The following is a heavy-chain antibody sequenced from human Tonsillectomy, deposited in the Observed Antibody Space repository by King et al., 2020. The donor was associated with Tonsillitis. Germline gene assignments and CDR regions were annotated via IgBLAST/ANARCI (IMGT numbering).Heavy chain of an antibody. V-gene: IGHV3-49*03. CDR2: IRSKAYGGKT. Sequence: QLVQSGGGLVQPGRSLRLSCTASGFTFGDYAMSWFRQAPGKGLEWVGFIRSKAYGGKTEYAASVKGRFTISRDDSKSIAYLQMNSLKTEDTAVYYCTRVKAVAGTEIDYWGQGTLVTVSS. CDR1: GFTFGDYA. J-gene: IGHJ4*02. CDR3: TRVKAVAGTEIDY. D-gene: IGHD6-19*01.